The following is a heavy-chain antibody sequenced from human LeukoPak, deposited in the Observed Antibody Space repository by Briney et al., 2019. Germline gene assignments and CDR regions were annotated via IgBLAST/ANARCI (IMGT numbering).Heavy chain of an antibody. D-gene: IGHD3-10*01. CDR3: ARDYLGFGESGFDY. CDR1: GFSFSDHN. V-gene: IGHV3-21*01. Sequence: GGSLRLSCAVSGFSFSDHNMNWVRQAPGKGLEWVASISSRSNYVYYADSLKGRVTVSRDNARNSLFLQMTSLRAEDTAVYYCARDYLGFGESGFDYWGQGTQVIVSS. CDR2: ISSRSNYV. J-gene: IGHJ4*02.